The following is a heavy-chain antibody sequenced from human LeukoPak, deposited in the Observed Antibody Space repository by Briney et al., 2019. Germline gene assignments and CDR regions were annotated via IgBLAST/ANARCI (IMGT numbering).Heavy chain of an antibody. Sequence: ASVKVSCKASGYTFTGYYMHWARQAPGQGLEWLGWINTKSGATNYAQNFQGRVTMTRDTSMSTTYMELKRLRSDDTAVYYCARDLGISGWYAPPLGYFDYWGQGTLLTVSS. CDR3: ARDLGISGWYAPPLGYFDY. CDR2: INTKSGAT. J-gene: IGHJ4*02. D-gene: IGHD6-19*01. V-gene: IGHV1-2*02. CDR1: GYTFTGYY.